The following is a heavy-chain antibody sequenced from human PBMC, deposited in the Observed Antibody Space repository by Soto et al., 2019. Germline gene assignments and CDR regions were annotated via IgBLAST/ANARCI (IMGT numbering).Heavy chain of an antibody. V-gene: IGHV3-30*18. CDR2: ISYDGSNK. Sequence: QVQLVESGGGVVQPGRSLRLSCAASGFTFSSYGMHWVRQAPVKGLEWVAVISYDGSNKYYADSVKGRFTISRDNSKNTLYLQMNSLRAEDTAVYYCAKWAKYSSSWEYYFDYWGQGTLVTVSS. D-gene: IGHD6-13*01. CDR3: AKWAKYSSSWEYYFDY. J-gene: IGHJ4*02. CDR1: GFTFSSYG.